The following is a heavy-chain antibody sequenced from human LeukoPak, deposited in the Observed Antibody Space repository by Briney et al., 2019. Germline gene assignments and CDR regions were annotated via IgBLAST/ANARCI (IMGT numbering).Heavy chain of an antibody. Sequence: ASVKVSCKASGYTFTSYDINWVRQATGQGLEWMGWMNPNSGNTGYAQKFQGRVTITRNTSISTAYMELSSLRSEDTAVYYCARGTRIKYCSGGSCYYAFDIWGQGTMATVSS. V-gene: IGHV1-8*03. D-gene: IGHD2-15*01. CDR3: ARGTRIKYCSGGSCYYAFDI. CDR1: GYTFTSYD. CDR2: MNPNSGNT. J-gene: IGHJ3*02.